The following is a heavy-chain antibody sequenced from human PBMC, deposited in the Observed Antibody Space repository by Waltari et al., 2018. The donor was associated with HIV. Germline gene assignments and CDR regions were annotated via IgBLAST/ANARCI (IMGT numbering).Heavy chain of an antibody. Sequence: EVQVVESGGGLVKPGGSLRVSCASFQPPFEDFWLTWVRQAPGKGLEWVGRIKSKRDGGATDYAASVKGRFVISRDDSQNTLYLQMSGLRTEDTAMYYCTTGGYPTEAFDVWGQGTMVTVSP. V-gene: IGHV3-15*01. J-gene: IGHJ3*01. CDR1: QPPFEDFW. CDR3: TTGGYPTEAFDV. CDR2: IKSKRDGGAT. D-gene: IGHD5-12*01.